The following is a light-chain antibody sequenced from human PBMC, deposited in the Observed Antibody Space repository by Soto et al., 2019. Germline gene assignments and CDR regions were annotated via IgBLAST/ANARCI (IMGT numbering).Light chain of an antibody. Sequence: EIVMTQSPAPLSVSPGERATLSCRASQSVSTNLAWYQQKPVQAPRLLIFGASTRATGTPARFSGSGSGTEFTLTISSLQSADFAVYHWHQYDIGSDFGGGTKVEIK. CDR3: HQYDIGSD. CDR2: GAS. CDR1: QSVSTN. V-gene: IGKV3-15*01. J-gene: IGKJ4*01.